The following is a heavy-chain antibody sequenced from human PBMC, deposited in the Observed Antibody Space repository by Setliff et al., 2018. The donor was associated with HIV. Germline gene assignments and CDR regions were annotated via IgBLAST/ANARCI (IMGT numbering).Heavy chain of an antibody. J-gene: IGHJ4*02. CDR3: ARGQPPPGPGLVRGAYSSVSLYY. D-gene: IGHD3-10*01. Sequence: SETLSLTCAVYGGSFSDYYWSWIRQPPGKGLEWIGETNHSGSTEYNSSLKSRVTISVDTSKKQFSLNLTSLTAADTAVYYCARGQPPPGPGLVRGAYSSVSLYYWGQGTPVTVSS. CDR2: TNHSGST. CDR1: GGSFSDYY. V-gene: IGHV4-34*01.